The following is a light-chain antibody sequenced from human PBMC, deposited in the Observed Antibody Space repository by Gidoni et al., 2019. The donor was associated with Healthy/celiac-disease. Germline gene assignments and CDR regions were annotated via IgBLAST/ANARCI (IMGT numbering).Light chain of an antibody. J-gene: IGKJ3*01. V-gene: IGKV1-8*01. CDR2: AAS. CDR1: QGISSY. CDR3: QQYYSYPPFT. Sequence: AIRMTQSPSSFSASTGDRVTITCRASQGISSYLAWYQQKPGKAPKLLIYAASTLQSGVPSRFSGRGSGTDFTLTISCLQSEDFATYYCQQYYSYPPFTFGPGTKVDIK.